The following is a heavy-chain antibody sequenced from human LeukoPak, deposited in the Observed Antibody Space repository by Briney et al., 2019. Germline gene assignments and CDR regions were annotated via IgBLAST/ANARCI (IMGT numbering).Heavy chain of an antibody. V-gene: IGHV4-59*01. CDR1: GGSISSYY. Sequence: SETLSLTCTVSGGSISSYYWSWFRQPPGKGLEWIGYIYYSGSTNYNPSPKGRVTISVDTSKNQFSLKLSSVTAADTAVYYCARDRSGSLDPWGQGTLVTVSS. J-gene: IGHJ5*02. CDR2: IYYSGST. CDR3: ARDRSGSLDP. D-gene: IGHD1-26*01.